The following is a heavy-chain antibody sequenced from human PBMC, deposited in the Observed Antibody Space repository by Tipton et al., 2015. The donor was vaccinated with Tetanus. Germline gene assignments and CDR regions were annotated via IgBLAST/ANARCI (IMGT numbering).Heavy chain of an antibody. J-gene: IGHJ5*02. D-gene: IGHD2-21*01. CDR2: IYYSGST. V-gene: IGHV4-59*01. Sequence: TLSLTCTVSGGSISSYYWSWIRQPPGKGLEWIGYIYYSGSTNYNPSLKSRVTISVDTSKNQFSLKLSSVTAADTAVYYCARDGGDYLQFPRFDPWGQGTLVTVSS. CDR3: ARDGGDYLQFPRFDP. CDR1: GGSISSYY.